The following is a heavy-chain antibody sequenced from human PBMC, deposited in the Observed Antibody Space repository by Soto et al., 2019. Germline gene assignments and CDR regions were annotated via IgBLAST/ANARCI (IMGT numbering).Heavy chain of an antibody. CDR2: IYYSGTT. CDR1: GGSISSSPYY. D-gene: IGHD3-22*01. V-gene: IGHV4-39*01. Sequence: QLQLQESGPGLVKPSETLSLTCSVSGGSISSSPYYWGWIRQPPGKGLEWLGTIYYSGTTSYNPSLKSRVIISVDTSNNQLFLKLRSVTAADTAVYYCARHRQYYDTSGYQQRYFAYWGQGTQVTVSS. CDR3: ARHRQYYDTSGYQQRYFAY. J-gene: IGHJ4*02.